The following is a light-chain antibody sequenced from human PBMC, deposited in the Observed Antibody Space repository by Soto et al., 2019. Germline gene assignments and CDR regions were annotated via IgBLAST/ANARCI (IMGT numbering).Light chain of an antibody. CDR2: GVS. Sequence: QSALTQPASVSGSPGQSISISCTGTNSDIGGYDYVSWYQQHPGKAPKLMISGVSNRPSGVSSRFSGSKSGNTASLTISGLQPEDEAYYYCSSYVVNRAQVRFGGGTKLTV. J-gene: IGLJ2*01. CDR3: SSYVVNRAQVR. CDR1: NSDIGGYDY. V-gene: IGLV2-14*03.